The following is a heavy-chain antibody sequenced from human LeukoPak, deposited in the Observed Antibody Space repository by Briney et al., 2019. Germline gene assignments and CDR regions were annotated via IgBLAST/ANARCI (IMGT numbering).Heavy chain of an antibody. V-gene: IGHV1-69*13. CDR2: IIPIFGTA. J-gene: IGHJ4*02. CDR3: AREGVGATKRGAFDY. CDR1: GGTFSSYA. Sequence: SVKVSCKASGGTFSSYAISWVRQAPGQGLEWMGGIIPIFGTANYAQKFQGRVTITADESTSTAYMGLSSLRFEDTAVYYCAREGVGATKRGAFDYWGQGTLVTVSS. D-gene: IGHD1-26*01.